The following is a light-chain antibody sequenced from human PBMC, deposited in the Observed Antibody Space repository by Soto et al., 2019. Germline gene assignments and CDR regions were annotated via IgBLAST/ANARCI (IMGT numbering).Light chain of an antibody. J-gene: IGKJ1*01. CDR3: QQYGRT. CDR2: GAS. V-gene: IGKV3-20*01. Sequence: EIALTQSPGTLSLSLGERATLSCRASQSISSSYLAWYQQKPGQAPRLLIYGASSRATGIPDRFSGSGSGTDFTLTISRLEPEDFAVYYCQQYGRTFGQGT. CDR1: QSISSSY.